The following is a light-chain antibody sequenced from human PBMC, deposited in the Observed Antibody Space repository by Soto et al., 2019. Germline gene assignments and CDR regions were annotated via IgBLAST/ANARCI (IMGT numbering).Light chain of an antibody. Sequence: ALTQPASVSGTHGQTLTISCTGTSSHVGGYNSVSRYQQHPCKAPKPVIYEVTNRPSGISNRFSGSKSGNTASLPISGLQAEDEADYYCSSCTSSSTRVFGTGTKGTV. CDR2: EVT. J-gene: IGLJ1*01. CDR3: SSCTSSSTRV. V-gene: IGLV2-14*01. CDR1: SSHVGGYNS.